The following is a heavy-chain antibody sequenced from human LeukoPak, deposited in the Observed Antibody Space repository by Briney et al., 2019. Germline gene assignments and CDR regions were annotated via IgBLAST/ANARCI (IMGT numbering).Heavy chain of an antibody. CDR3: AREIAAAGTTAYYYMDV. V-gene: IGHV1-2*02. CDR1: GYTFTGYY. D-gene: IGHD6-13*01. Sequence: ASVKVSCKASGYTFTGYYMHWVRQAPGQGLEWMGWINPNSGGTNYAQKFQGRVTMTRDTSTSTAYMELSRLRSDDTAVYYCAREIAAAGTTAYYYMDVWGKGTTVTVSS. CDR2: INPNSGGT. J-gene: IGHJ6*03.